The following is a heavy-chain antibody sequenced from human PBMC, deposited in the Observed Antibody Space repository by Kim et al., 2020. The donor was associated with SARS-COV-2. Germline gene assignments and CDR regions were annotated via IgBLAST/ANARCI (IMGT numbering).Heavy chain of an antibody. D-gene: IGHD2-15*01. CDR3: ARDLIYCSGGRCPVVGMDV. Sequence: GGSLRLSCAASGFTCSTYWMSWVRQTPEKGLEWVANIKQDGNEKYYVDSMKGRFSISRDNAKNSLYLQMDNLSVEDTAVYYCARDLIYCSGGRCPVVGMDVWGQGTTVTVSS. CDR2: IKQDGNEK. CDR1: GFTCSTYW. V-gene: IGHV3-7*05. J-gene: IGHJ6*02.